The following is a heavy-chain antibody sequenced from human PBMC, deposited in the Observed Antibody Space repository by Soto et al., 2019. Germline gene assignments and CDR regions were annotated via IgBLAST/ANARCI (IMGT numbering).Heavy chain of an antibody. CDR1: GYSFTSYW. CDR3: ARSLRYASSGYYYYYGMDL. V-gene: IGHV5-51*01. Sequence: PGESLKISCKGSGYSFTSYWIGWVRQMPGKGLEWMGIIYPGDSDTRYSPSFQGQVTISADKSISTAYLQWSSLKASDTAMYYCARSLRYASSGYYYYYGMDLWGQGTTVTVSS. CDR2: IYPGDSDT. D-gene: IGHD3-22*01. J-gene: IGHJ6*02.